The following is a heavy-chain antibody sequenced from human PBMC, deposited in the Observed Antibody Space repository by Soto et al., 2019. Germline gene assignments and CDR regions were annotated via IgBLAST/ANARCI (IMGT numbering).Heavy chain of an antibody. J-gene: IGHJ4*02. D-gene: IGHD3-3*01. CDR3: AKVTAYDFWVTTTQYYFDY. CDR2: ISGSGGST. Sequence: EVQLLESGGGLVQPGGSLRLSCAASGFTFSSYAMSWVRQAPGKGLEWVSAISGSGGSTYYADSVKGRFTISRDNSENTLYLQMNSLRAEDTAVYYCAKVTAYDFWVTTTQYYFDYWGQGTLVTVSS. CDR1: GFTFSSYA. V-gene: IGHV3-23*01.